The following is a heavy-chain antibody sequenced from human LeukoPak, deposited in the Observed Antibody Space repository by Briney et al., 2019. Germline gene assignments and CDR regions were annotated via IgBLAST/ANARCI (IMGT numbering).Heavy chain of an antibody. CDR2: MNPNNGNT. CDR1: GYTFTSYY. J-gene: IGHJ5*02. V-gene: IGHV1-8*02. D-gene: IGHD3-10*01. Sequence: GASVKVPCKASGYTFTSYYMHWVRQAPGQGLEWMGWMNPNNGNTGYAQKFQGRVTMTRDTSISTAYMELRGLRSEDTAVYYCVRDGEGVAISVNYWFDPWGQETLVTVSS. CDR3: VRDGEGVAISVNYWFDP.